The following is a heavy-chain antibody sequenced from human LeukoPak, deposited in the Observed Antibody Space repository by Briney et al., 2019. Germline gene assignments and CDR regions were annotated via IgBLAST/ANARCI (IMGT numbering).Heavy chain of an antibody. J-gene: IGHJ4*02. Sequence: GGSLRLSCAASGFTFSTYAMTWVRQAPGKGLDWVSAISDSGSATDYADSVKGRFTISRDNSKSTLYLQLNSLRAEDTAVYYCANRNTAAAFDYWGQGTLVTVSS. CDR3: ANRNTAAAFDY. CDR1: GFTFSTYA. V-gene: IGHV3-23*01. D-gene: IGHD6-13*01. CDR2: ISDSGSAT.